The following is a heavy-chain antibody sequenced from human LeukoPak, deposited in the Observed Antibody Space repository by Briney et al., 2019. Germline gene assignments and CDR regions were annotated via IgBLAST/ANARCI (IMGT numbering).Heavy chain of an antibody. CDR2: IKQDGSEK. D-gene: IGHD6-13*01. CDR3: ARETDVAAAANYFDY. CDR1: GFTFSSYW. Sequence: PGGSLRLSCAASGFTFSSYWMSWVRQAPGKGLEWVANIKQDGSEKYYVDSVKGRFTISRDNAKNSLYLQMNSLRAEDTAVYYCARETDVAAAANYFDYWGQGTLDTVSS. J-gene: IGHJ4*02. V-gene: IGHV3-7*01.